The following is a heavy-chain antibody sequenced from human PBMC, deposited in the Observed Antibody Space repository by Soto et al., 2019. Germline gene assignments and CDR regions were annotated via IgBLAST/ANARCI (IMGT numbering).Heavy chain of an antibody. J-gene: IGHJ4*02. CDR3: AHQEGTATLDY. V-gene: IGHV4-34*01. CDR1: GGSFSGYY. CDR2: INHSGST. Sequence: SETLSLTCAVYGGSFSGYYWSWIRQPPGKGLEWIGEINHSGSTNYNPSLKSRVTISVDTSKNQFSLKLSSVTAADTAVYYCAHQEGTATLDYWGQGTLVTVSS.